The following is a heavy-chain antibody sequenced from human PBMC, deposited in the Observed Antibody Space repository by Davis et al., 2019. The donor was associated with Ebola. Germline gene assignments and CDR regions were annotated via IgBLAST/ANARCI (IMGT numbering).Heavy chain of an antibody. CDR3: GRRWDYSGHSYDE. J-gene: IGHJ4*02. V-gene: IGHV1-46*01. D-gene: IGHD3-22*01. Sequence: AASVKVSCKASGYTFTSYYMHWVRQAPGQGLEWMGIINPSGGSTSYAQKFQGRVTMTRDTSTRTVYMELRSLRADDTAVDYCGRRWDYSGHSYDEWGQGTLVTVSS. CDR2: INPSGGST. CDR1: GYTFTSYY.